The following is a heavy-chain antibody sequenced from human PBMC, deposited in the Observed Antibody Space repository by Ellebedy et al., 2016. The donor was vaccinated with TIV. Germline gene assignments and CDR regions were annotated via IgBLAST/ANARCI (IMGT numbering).Heavy chain of an antibody. CDR3: AATTFMVFGAVIVNFYGLDV. Sequence: ASVKVSCKASGGTFSSYAISWVRQAPGQGLECMGGIIPIFGTANYAQKFQGRIAITADKSTSTTYLELSSLKSEDTAMYHCAATTFMVFGAVIVNFYGLDVWGQGTVVTVSS. D-gene: IGHD3/OR15-3a*01. V-gene: IGHV1-69*06. CDR2: IIPIFGTA. J-gene: IGHJ6*02. CDR1: GGTFSSYA.